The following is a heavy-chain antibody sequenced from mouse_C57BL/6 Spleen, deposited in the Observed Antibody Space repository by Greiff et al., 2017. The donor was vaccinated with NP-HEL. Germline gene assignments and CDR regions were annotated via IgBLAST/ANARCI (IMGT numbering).Heavy chain of an antibody. J-gene: IGHJ3*01. CDR2: IDPENGDT. V-gene: IGHV14-4*01. Sequence: VQLKQSGAELVRPGASVKLSCTASGFNIKDDYMHWVKQRPEQGLEWIGWIDPENGDTEYASKFQGKATITADTSSNTNYLQLSNLTSEDTAVDYYTTRLTGKIWFADWGQGTLVTVSA. CDR3: TTRLTGKIWFAD. D-gene: IGHD4-1*01. CDR1: GFNIKDDY.